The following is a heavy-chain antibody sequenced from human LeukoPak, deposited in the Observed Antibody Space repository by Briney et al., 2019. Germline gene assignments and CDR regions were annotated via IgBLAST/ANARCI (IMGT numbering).Heavy chain of an antibody. V-gene: IGHV4-59*08. CDR3: ARLAINWFDP. D-gene: IGHD3-9*01. J-gene: IGHJ5*02. Sequence: SETLSLTCTVSGGSVSGYYWSWIRQPPGKGLEWIGYIYYSGSTNYNPSLKSRVTISVDTSKNQFSLKLSSVTAADTAVYYCARLAINWFDPWGQGTLVTVSS. CDR1: GGSVSGYY. CDR2: IYYSGST.